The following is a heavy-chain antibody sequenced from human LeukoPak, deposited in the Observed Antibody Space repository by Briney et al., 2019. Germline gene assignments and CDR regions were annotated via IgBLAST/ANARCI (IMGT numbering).Heavy chain of an antibody. CDR3: TTELYYYDSSGLRYFDY. CDR1: GFTFSNAW. J-gene: IGHJ4*02. V-gene: IGHV3-15*01. Sequence: GGSLRLSCAASGFTFSNAWMSWVRQAPGKGLEWVGRIKSKTDGGTTDYAAPVKGRFTISRDDSKNTLYLQMNSLKTEDTAVYYCTTELYYYDSSGLRYFDYWGQGTLVTVSS. D-gene: IGHD3-22*01. CDR2: IKSKTDGGTT.